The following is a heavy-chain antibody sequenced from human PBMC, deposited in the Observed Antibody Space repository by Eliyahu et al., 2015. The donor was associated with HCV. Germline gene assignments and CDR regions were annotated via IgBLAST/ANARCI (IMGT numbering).Heavy chain of an antibody. CDR1: GFTFSQYG. D-gene: IGHD4-17*01. V-gene: IGHV3-30*03. Sequence: QVQLVESGGGVVQPGRSLRLSCEASGFTFSQYGFHWVRQAPGKGLEWVAIIAYDASNQYYADFVKGRFTISRDDSKNTVYLQMNNLRVEDTGLYYCARDPRYGAHCESWGQGTLVTVSS. CDR3: ARDPRYGAHCES. J-gene: IGHJ4*02. CDR2: IAYDASNQ.